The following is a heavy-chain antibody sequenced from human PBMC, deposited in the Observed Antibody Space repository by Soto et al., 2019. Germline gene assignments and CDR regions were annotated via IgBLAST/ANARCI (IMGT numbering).Heavy chain of an antibody. CDR1: GGSINSYW. Sequence: XGTLSLTCSVSGGSINSYWWSWIRQPAGKGLEWIGRVYSSGTTDYNPSLNSRATMSVETSKNQFSLKLTSVTAADTAVYYCARDIGSYAYAEGYWGQGIQVTVSS. J-gene: IGHJ4*02. D-gene: IGHD2-2*01. CDR3: ARDIGSYAYAEGY. CDR2: VYSSGTT. V-gene: IGHV4-4*07.